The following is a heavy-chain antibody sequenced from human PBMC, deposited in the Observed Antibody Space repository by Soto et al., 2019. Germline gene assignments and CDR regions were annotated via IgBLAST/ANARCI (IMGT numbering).Heavy chain of an antibody. J-gene: IGHJ6*03. Sequence: GGSLRLSCAASGFTFSSYGMHWVRQAPGKGLEWVAVISYDGSNKYYADSVKGRFTISRDNSKNTLYLQMNSLRAEDTAVYYCAKETTINCSSTSCYPEFYYYMDVWGKGTTVTVSS. CDR3: AKETTINCSSTSCYPEFYYYMDV. CDR1: GFTFSSYG. V-gene: IGHV3-30*18. CDR2: ISYDGSNK. D-gene: IGHD2-2*01.